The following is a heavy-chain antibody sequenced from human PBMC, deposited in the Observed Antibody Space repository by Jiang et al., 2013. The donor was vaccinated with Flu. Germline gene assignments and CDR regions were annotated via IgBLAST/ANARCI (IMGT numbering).Heavy chain of an antibody. CDR2: INEDGSDK. CDR3: VRSTLEANNY. Sequence: GLVQPGESLRLSCAASGFTFSNYWMYWVRQAPGRGLEWVARINEDGSDKYYVDSVKGRFTISRDNAQNSVYLQMNSLRAEDTAIYYCVRSTLEANNYWGQGTLVTVSS. J-gene: IGHJ4*02. V-gene: IGHV3-7*03. CDR1: GFTFSNYW. D-gene: IGHD1-26*01.